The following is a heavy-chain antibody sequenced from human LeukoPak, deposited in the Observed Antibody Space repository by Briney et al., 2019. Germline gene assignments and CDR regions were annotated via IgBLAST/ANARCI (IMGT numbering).Heavy chain of an antibody. V-gene: IGHV3-23*01. CDR1: GFTFSSYA. Sequence: GGSLRLSCAASGFTFSSYAMSWVRQAPGKGLEWVSAISGSGGSTYYADSVKGRFTISRDNSKNTLYLQMNSLRAEDTAVYYCAKKPDDYVWGSYPYTEYWGQGTLVTVSS. CDR3: AKKPDDYVWGSYPYTEY. J-gene: IGHJ4*02. D-gene: IGHD3-16*01. CDR2: ISGSGGST.